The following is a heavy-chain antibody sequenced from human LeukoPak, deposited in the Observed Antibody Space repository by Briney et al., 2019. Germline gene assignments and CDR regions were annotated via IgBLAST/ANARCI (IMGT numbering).Heavy chain of an antibody. J-gene: IGHJ5*01. V-gene: IGHV3-74*01. Sequence: GGSLRLSCAASGFIFSSYWMHWVRQTPGKGLMWVARIKSDGSTIYADSVQGRFTISRDNAKNTVYLQMNSLRVDDTAIYYCTRAITYFYGSVTYDWFDSWGQGTRVTVSS. D-gene: IGHD3-10*01. CDR3: TRAITYFYGSVTYDWFDS. CDR2: IKSDGST. CDR1: GFIFSSYW.